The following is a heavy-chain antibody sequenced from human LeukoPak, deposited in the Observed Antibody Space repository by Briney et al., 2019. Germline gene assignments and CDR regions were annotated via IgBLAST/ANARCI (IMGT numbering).Heavy chain of an antibody. CDR2: IYYSGST. Sequence: PSETLSLTCTVSGGSISSTSYYWGWIRQPPGQGLEWIGTIYYSGSTYYNPSLKSRVTISVHTSNNQFSLKLSSVTAADTAVYYCARGGYSYGYDDDFDYWGQGTLVTVSS. J-gene: IGHJ4*02. D-gene: IGHD5-18*01. CDR1: GGSISSTSYY. CDR3: ARGGYSYGYDDDFDY. V-gene: IGHV4-39*01.